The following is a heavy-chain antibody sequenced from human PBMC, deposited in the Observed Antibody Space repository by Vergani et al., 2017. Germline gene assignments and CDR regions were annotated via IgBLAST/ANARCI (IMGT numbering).Heavy chain of an antibody. CDR3: AKDLETYCTNGVCYAYYYMDV. Sequence: EVQLLESGGGLVQPGGSLRLSCAASGFTFSSYAMSWVRQAPGKGLEWVSAISGSGGSTYYADSVKGRFTISRDNSKNTLYLQMNSLRAEDTAVYYCAKDLETYCTNGVCYAYYYMDVWGKGTTVTVSS. D-gene: IGHD2-8*01. V-gene: IGHV3-23*01. CDR1: GFTFSSYA. J-gene: IGHJ6*03. CDR2: ISGSGGST.